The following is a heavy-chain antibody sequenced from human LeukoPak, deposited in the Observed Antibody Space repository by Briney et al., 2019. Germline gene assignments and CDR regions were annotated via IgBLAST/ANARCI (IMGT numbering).Heavy chain of an antibody. CDR1: GFTFSSYS. Sequence: GGSLRLSCAASGFTFSSYSMNWVRQAPGKELEWVSSISSSSSYIYYADSVKGQFTISRDNAKNSLYLQMNSLRAEDTAVYYCARRTTAMALDYWGQGTLVTVSS. D-gene: IGHD5-18*01. CDR3: ARRTTAMALDY. J-gene: IGHJ4*02. V-gene: IGHV3-21*03. CDR2: ISSSSSYI.